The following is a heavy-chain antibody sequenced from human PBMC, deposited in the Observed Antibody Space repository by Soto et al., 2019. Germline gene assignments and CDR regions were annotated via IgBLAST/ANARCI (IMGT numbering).Heavy chain of an antibody. D-gene: IGHD3-10*01. Sequence: SETLSLTCTVSGASMSSGGYYWTWIRQSPGKGLEWIGFIYYSGSTYYNPSLESRVAISLDTSRSQFSLTLHSVTAADSAVYYCSRVDPGETSPFDHWGQGTLVTVSS. CDR1: GASMSSGGYY. CDR2: IYYSGST. V-gene: IGHV4-31*03. J-gene: IGHJ4*02. CDR3: SRVDPGETSPFDH.